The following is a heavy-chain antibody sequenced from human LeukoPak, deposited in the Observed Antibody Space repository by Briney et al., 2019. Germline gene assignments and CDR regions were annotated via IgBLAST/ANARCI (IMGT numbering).Heavy chain of an antibody. V-gene: IGHV4-59*01. CDR1: GGSISSYY. CDR3: ARAVGIVGATTRFDP. CDR2: IYSTGST. J-gene: IGHJ5*02. D-gene: IGHD1-26*01. Sequence: SETLSLTCSVSGGSISSYYWSWIRQPPGKGLEWIGYIYSTGSTNYNPSLKSRVTISVDTSKNQFSLKLSSVTAADTAVYYCARAVGIVGATTRFDPWGQGNLVSVPS.